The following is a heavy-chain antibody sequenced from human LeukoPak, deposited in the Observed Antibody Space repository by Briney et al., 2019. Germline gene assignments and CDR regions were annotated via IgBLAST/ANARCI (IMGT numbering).Heavy chain of an antibody. CDR2: IKSKSDGGAT. D-gene: IGHD4-17*01. CDR1: GLIFSNAC. J-gene: IGHJ4*02. CDR3: ATRPTPGDYPLDY. V-gene: IGHV3-15*01. Sequence: PGGSLRLSCVASGLIFSNACMNWVRQAPGKGLELVGRIKSKSDGGATDYAAPVKGRFTISRDDSKNTLYLQMSSLKTEDTAVYYCATRPTPGDYPLDYWGQGTLVTVSS.